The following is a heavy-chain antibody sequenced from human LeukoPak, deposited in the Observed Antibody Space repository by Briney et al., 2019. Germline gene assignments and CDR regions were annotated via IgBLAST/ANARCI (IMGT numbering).Heavy chain of an antibody. CDR2: IWYDGNNK. Sequence: GGSLRLSCAASGFTFGTYGMHWVRQAPGKGLEWVAVIWYDGNNKYYADSVKGRFTISRDNSKNMLYLQMNSLRAEDTAIYYCARELRYGDCWGQGTLVTVSS. V-gene: IGHV3-33*01. CDR3: ARELRYGDC. CDR1: GFTFGTYG. D-gene: IGHD5-18*01. J-gene: IGHJ4*02.